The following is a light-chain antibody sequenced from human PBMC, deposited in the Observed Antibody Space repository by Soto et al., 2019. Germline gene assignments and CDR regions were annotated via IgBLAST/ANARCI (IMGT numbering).Light chain of an antibody. CDR2: DAS. Sequence: DIVLTQSPATLSLSPGERATLSCRASQSVTSYLAWYQRKPGQAPRLLIYDASNRATGIPARFSGSGSGTDFTLTISSLEPEDFAVYYCQQYDSSPRTFGQGTKVEIK. J-gene: IGKJ1*01. V-gene: IGKV3-11*01. CDR3: QQYDSSPRT. CDR1: QSVTSY.